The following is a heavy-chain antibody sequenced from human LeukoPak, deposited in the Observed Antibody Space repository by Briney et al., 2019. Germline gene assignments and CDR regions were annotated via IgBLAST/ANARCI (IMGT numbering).Heavy chain of an antibody. CDR3: AKDARALGYSYGYGPDAFDI. V-gene: IGHV3-23*01. CDR1: GFTFSSYT. CDR2: ISGIGGST. Sequence: PGGSLRLSCAASGFTFSSYTMSWVRQAPGKGLEWVSAISGIGGSTYYADSVKGRFTISRDNSKNTLYLQMNSLRAEDTAVYYCAKDARALGYSYGYGPDAFDIWGQGTMVTVSS. D-gene: IGHD5-18*01. J-gene: IGHJ3*02.